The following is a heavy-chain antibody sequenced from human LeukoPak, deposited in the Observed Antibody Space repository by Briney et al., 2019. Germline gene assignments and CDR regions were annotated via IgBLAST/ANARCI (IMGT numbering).Heavy chain of an antibody. CDR1: GFTFSSYW. J-gene: IGHJ4*02. CDR3: ARAMLDSSGRDY. V-gene: IGHV3-74*01. CDR2: INTDGSNT. Sequence: GSLRLSCAASGFTFSSYWMHWVRQAPGKGLVWVSRINTDGSNTGYADSVKGRFTISRDNAKNTVYLQINSLRAEDTALYYCARAMLDSSGRDYWGQGTLVTVSS. D-gene: IGHD3-22*01.